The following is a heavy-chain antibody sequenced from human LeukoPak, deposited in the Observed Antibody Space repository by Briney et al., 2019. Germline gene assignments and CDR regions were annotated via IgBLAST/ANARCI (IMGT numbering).Heavy chain of an antibody. CDR1: GFTFSSYA. CDR2: ISYDGSNK. V-gene: IGHV3-30-3*01. CDR3: ARGYSYGDYARDY. Sequence: SGGSLRLSCAASGFTFSSYAMHWVRQAPGKGLEWVAVISYDGSNKYYADSVKGRFTISRDNSKNTLYPQMSSLRAEDTAVYYCARGYSYGDYARDYWGQGTLVTVSS. D-gene: IGHD4-17*01. J-gene: IGHJ4*02.